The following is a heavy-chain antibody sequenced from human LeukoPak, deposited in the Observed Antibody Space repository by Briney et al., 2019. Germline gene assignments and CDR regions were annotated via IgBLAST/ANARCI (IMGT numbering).Heavy chain of an antibody. CDR3: ARDLSSSSRHWFDP. D-gene: IGHD6-6*01. CDR2: ISAYNGNT. Sequence: ASVKVSCKASGYTFTNYGISWVRQAPGQGLEWMGWISAYNGNTNYAQKLQGRVTMTTDTSTSTAYMELRSLRSDDTAVYYCARDLSSSSRHWFDPWGQGTLVTVSS. V-gene: IGHV1-18*01. J-gene: IGHJ5*02. CDR1: GYTFTNYG.